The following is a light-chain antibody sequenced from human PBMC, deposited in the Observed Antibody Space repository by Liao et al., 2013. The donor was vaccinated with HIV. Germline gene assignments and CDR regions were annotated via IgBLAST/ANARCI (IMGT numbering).Light chain of an antibody. CDR1: KLGDKF. V-gene: IGLV3-1*01. CDR2: HDN. J-gene: IGLJ2*01. Sequence: SYDLTQPPSVSVSPGQTASITCSGDKLGDKFTSWYQLKPGQSPVLVIYHDNKRPSGIPGRISGSNSGNTATLTISGTQSMDEAAYYCQAWDSRVVFGGGTKLTVL. CDR3: QAWDSRVV.